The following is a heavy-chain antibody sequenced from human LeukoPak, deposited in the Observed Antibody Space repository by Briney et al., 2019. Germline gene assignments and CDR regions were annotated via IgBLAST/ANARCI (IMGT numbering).Heavy chain of an antibody. Sequence: GGSLRLSCAASGFTFDDYGMSWVRQAPGKGLEWVSGINWNGGSTGYADSVKGRFTISRNNAKNSLYLQMNGLRAEDTALYYCARRSQYYYDSSGYFFDYWGQGTLVTVSS. CDR1: GFTFDDYG. J-gene: IGHJ4*02. CDR3: ARRSQYYYDSSGYFFDY. CDR2: INWNGGST. V-gene: IGHV3-20*04. D-gene: IGHD3-22*01.